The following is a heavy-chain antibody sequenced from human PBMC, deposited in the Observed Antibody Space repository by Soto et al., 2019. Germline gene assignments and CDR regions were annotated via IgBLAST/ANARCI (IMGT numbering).Heavy chain of an antibody. D-gene: IGHD3-10*01. CDR3: ARVGLFDGNKPITLEF. CDR1: GFSFSSYW. J-gene: IGHJ4*02. Sequence: GGSLRLSCAASGFSFSSYWMSWVRQASGRGLEWVANINQDATRQSYVDSVEGRFSISRDNAKNSVYLQMNNLRVDDTAVYYCARVGLFDGNKPITLEFWGQGTLVTVSS. CDR2: INQDATRQ. V-gene: IGHV3-7*03.